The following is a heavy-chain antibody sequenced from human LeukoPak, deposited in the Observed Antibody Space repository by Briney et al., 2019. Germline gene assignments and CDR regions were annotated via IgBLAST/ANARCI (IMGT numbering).Heavy chain of an antibody. Sequence: GGSLRLSCAASGFTFSSYSMNWVRQAPGKGLEWVSSISSSSSYIYYADSVKGRFTISRDNAKNSLYLQMNSLRAEDTAVYYCARSHLVRPPFDYWGQGTLVTVSS. V-gene: IGHV3-21*01. J-gene: IGHJ4*02. CDR1: GFTFSSYS. CDR3: ARSHLVRPPFDY. CDR2: ISSSSSYI. D-gene: IGHD6-6*01.